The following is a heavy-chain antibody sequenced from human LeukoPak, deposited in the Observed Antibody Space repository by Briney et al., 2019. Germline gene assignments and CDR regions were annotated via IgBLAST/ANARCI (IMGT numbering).Heavy chain of an antibody. CDR1: GYTFTFFD. CDR3: VRWYDYGEKRLDP. CDR2: MNHHSGNT. V-gene: IGHV1-8*01. J-gene: IGHJ5*02. Sequence: GASVKVSCKASGYTFTFFDITWLRQATGQGLEWMGRMNHHSGNTDYSQKFQGRVTMTRDTSIATAYMELSSLRSEDTAVYYCVRWYDYGEKRLDPWGQGTLVTVSS. D-gene: IGHD3-16*01.